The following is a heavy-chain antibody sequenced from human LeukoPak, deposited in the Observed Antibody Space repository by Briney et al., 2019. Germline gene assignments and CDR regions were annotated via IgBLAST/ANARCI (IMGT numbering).Heavy chain of an antibody. CDR3: ARVLRYCSGGNCYSGGLGYMDV. Sequence: GGSLRLSCVASGFTFSSYNMHWVRQAPGKGLEWVSAISGSAVSTYYADSVKGRFTISRDNSKNSLYLQMNSLRAEDTAVYYCARVLRYCSGGNCYSGGLGYMDVWGKGTTVTISS. J-gene: IGHJ6*03. CDR1: GFTFSSYN. V-gene: IGHV3-23*01. CDR2: ISGSAVST. D-gene: IGHD2-15*01.